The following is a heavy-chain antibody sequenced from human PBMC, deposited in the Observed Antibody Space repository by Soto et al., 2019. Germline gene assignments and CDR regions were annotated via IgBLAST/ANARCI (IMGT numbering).Heavy chain of an antibody. D-gene: IGHD3-3*02. CDR1: GYTFTSYG. J-gene: IGHJ4*02. CDR3: ARGALLEWLTNNFDY. CDR2: ISAYNGNT. V-gene: IGHV1-18*01. Sequence: ASVKVSCQASGYTFTSYGISWVRQAPGQGLEWMGWISAYNGNTNYAQKLQGRVTMTTDTSTSTAYMELRSLRSDDTAVYYCARGALLEWLTNNFDYWGQGTLVTVSS.